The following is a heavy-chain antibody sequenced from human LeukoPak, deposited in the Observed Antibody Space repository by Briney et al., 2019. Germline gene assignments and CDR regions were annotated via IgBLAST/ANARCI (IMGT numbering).Heavy chain of an antibody. V-gene: IGHV5-51*01. Sequence: PGASLKISCKGSGYSFTSYWIGWVRQMPGKRLEWMGIIYPGDSDTSYSPSFQGQVTISADKSTSTAYLQWSSLKASDTAMYYCARRSSGWYQDYWGQGTLVTVSS. CDR2: IYPGDSDT. CDR1: GYSFTSYW. D-gene: IGHD6-19*01. J-gene: IGHJ4*02. CDR3: ARRSSGWYQDY.